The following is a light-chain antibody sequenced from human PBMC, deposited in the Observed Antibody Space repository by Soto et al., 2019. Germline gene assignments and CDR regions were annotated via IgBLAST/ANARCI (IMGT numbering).Light chain of an antibody. Sequence: QYPSSLSASVGDRVTITFRASQGISSYLAWYQQKPGKAPELLIYAASTLQSGVPSRFSGSGSGTEFTLTISSLQPDDFATYYCHHYNSYGPFGQGTKAAIK. J-gene: IGKJ1*01. CDR3: HHYNSYGP. V-gene: IGKV1-9*01. CDR2: AAS. CDR1: QGISSY.